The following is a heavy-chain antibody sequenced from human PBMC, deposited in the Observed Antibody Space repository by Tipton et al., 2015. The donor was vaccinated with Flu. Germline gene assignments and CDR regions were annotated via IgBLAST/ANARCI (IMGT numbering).Heavy chain of an antibody. J-gene: IGHJ1*01. Sequence: TLSLTCTVSGDSISSYYWSWLRQPPGKGLEWIGFVSYSGITNYNPSLKCRVTMSLDASKNHFSLSLSSVTAADTAVYYCARNGGSYSYQHWGQGTLVTVSS. D-gene: IGHD3-10*01. CDR3: ARNGGSYSYQH. CDR1: GDSISSYY. CDR2: VSYSGIT. V-gene: IGHV4-59*13.